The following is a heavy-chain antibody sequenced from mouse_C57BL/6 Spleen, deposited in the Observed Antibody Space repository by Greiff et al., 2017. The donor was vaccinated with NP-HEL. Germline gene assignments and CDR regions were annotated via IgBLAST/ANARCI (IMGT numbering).Heavy chain of an antibody. Sequence: VQLQQSGPELVKPGASVKLSCKASGYAFSSSWMTWVKQRPGKGLEWIGRICPGDGDTNYHGKFKGQATLTADKSSSTAYMQLSSLTSADSAVYFCAREEDGAQATFYFDYWGQGTTLTVSA. D-gene: IGHD3-2*02. J-gene: IGHJ2*01. CDR1: GYAFSSSW. V-gene: IGHV1-82*01. CDR3: AREEDGAQATFYFDY. CDR2: ICPGDGDT.